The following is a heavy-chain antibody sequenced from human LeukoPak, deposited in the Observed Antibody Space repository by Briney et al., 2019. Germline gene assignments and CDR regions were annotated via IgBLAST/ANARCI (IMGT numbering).Heavy chain of an antibody. CDR3: ARYSSSWLEYYFDY. D-gene: IGHD6-13*01. CDR2: INHSGST. Sequence: PSETLSLTCAVYGGSFSGYYWSWIRQPPGKGLEWIGEINHSGSTNYNPSLKSRVTISVDTSKNQFSLKLNSVTAADTAVYYCARYSSSWLEYYFDYWGQGTLVTVSS. J-gene: IGHJ4*02. V-gene: IGHV4-34*01. CDR1: GGSFSGYY.